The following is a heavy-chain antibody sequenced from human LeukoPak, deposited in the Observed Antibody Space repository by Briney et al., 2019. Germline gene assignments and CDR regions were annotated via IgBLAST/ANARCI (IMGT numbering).Heavy chain of an antibody. V-gene: IGHV1-18*01. CDR1: GYTFTSYG. CDR3: ARDMTTVTKRIRGPIDY. D-gene: IGHD4-11*01. CDR2: ISAYNGST. Sequence: ASVKVSCKASGYTFTSYGISWVRQAPGQGLEWMGWISAYNGSTNYAQKLQGRVTVTTDTSTSTAYMELRSLRSDDTAVYYCARDMTTVTKRIRGPIDYWGQGTLVTVSS. J-gene: IGHJ4*02.